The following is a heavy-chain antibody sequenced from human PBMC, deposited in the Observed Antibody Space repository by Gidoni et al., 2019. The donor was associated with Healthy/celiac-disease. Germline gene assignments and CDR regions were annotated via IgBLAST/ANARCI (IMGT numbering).Heavy chain of an antibody. J-gene: IGHJ5*02. Sequence: EVQLVESGGGLVQPGGSLKLSCAASGFTFSGSAMHWVRQASGKGLEWCGRIRSKANSYATAYAASVKGRFTISRVDSKNTAYLQMNSLKPEDTAVYYFTRPGIYCSSTSCPAGWFDPWGQGTLVTVSS. CDR2: IRSKANSYAT. CDR1: GFTFSGSA. V-gene: IGHV3-73*01. D-gene: IGHD2-2*01. CDR3: TRPGIYCSSTSCPAGWFDP.